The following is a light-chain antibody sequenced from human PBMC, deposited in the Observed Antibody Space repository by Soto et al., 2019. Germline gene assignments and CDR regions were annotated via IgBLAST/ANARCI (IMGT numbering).Light chain of an antibody. CDR1: SSDVGGYNY. Sequence: QSVLTQPRSVSGSPGQSVTISCTGTSSDVGGYNYVSWYRQHPGKAPKLMVYDVSKRPSGVPDRFSGSKSGNTASLTISGLQAEDEADYYCCSYAGSYTWVFVTGTKVTVL. CDR3: CSYAGSYTWV. J-gene: IGLJ1*01. V-gene: IGLV2-11*01. CDR2: DVS.